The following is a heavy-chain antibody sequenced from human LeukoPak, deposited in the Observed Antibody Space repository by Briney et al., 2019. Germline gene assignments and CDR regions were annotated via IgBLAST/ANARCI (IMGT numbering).Heavy chain of an antibody. CDR2: ISPYNGNT. CDR1: GYTFTSYG. Sequence: ASVKVSFKASGYTFTSYGISWVRQAPGQGLEWMGWISPYNGNTNHAQKLQGRVTMTTDTSTSTAYMELRSLRSDDTAVYYCARVASNGQFYFDYWGQGTLVTVSS. CDR3: ARVASNGQFYFDY. J-gene: IGHJ4*02. D-gene: IGHD4-11*01. V-gene: IGHV1-18*01.